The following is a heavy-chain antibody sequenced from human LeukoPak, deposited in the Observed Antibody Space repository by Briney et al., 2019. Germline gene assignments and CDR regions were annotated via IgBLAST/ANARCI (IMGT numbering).Heavy chain of an antibody. V-gene: IGHV4-59*01. CDR3: ARSRQWLPDY. CDR1: GGSISSYY. J-gene: IGHJ4*02. CDR2: IYYSGST. Sequence: SETLSLTCAVSGGSISSYYWSWIRQPPGKGLEWIGYIYYSGSTNYNPSLKSRVTISVDTSKNQFSLKLSSVTAADTAVYYCARSRQWLPDYWGQGTLVTVSS. D-gene: IGHD6-19*01.